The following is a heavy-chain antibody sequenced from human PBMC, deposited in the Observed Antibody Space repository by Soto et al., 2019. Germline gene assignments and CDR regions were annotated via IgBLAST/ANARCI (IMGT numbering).Heavy chain of an antibody. V-gene: IGHV4-59*01. D-gene: IGHD2-2*01. CDR2: IYYSGST. Sequence: SETLSLTCTVSGGYISSYYWTWIRQPPGKGLEWIGYIYYSGSTNYNPSLKSRVTMSIDTSKNQFSLKLSSVTAADTAVYYCARAFGSTMPSLFWGQGTLVTVSS. CDR3: ARAFGSTMPSLF. J-gene: IGHJ4*02. CDR1: GGYISSYY.